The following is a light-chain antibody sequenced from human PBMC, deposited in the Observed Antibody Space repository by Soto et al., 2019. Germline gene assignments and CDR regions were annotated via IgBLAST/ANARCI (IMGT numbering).Light chain of an antibody. CDR2: KVS. V-gene: IGKV2-30*01. J-gene: IGKJ3*01. Sequence: DVVMTQSPLSLPVTLGQPASISCRSSQSLVSSDGNTYLNWFHQRPGQSPRRLVYKVSNRDFGVPDKFSCSGLDTQIILAIGGVEAEDAGGYYCRQAAQWPRTFGPGTKVDIK. CDR1: QSLVSSDGNTY. CDR3: RQAAQWPRT.